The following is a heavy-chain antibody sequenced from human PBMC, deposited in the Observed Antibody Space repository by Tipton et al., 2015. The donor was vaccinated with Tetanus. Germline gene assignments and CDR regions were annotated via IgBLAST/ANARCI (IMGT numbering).Heavy chain of an antibody. CDR3: ARDFSYYFDSKSGFDY. Sequence: SLRLSCAASGFTLSTYWMSWVRQAPGKGLEWVASIKQDGSEKYYVDSVKGRFTISRDNAKNSLHLQMNSLTAEDTAVYYCARDFSYYFDSKSGFDYWGQGTLVTVSS. D-gene: IGHD3-22*01. V-gene: IGHV3-7*01. CDR2: IKQDGSEK. CDR1: GFTLSTYW. J-gene: IGHJ4*02.